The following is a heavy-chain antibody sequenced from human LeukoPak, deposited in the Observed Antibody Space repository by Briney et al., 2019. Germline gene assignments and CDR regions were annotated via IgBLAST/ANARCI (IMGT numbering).Heavy chain of an antibody. CDR2: IYYSGST. J-gene: IGHJ4*02. CDR1: GGSISIISPY. Sequence: PSETLSLTCAVSGGSISIISPYWGWIRQPPGKGLEWIGRIYYSGSTRYNPSLKSRVTISVDTSENRFSLTLASVTAADTAVYYCARHGPTAFFDYWGQGILVTVSS. V-gene: IGHV4-39*01. CDR3: ARHGPTAFFDY. D-gene: IGHD3/OR15-3a*01.